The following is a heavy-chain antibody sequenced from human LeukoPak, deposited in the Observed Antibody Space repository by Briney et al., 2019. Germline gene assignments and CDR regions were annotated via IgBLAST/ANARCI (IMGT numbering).Heavy chain of an antibody. CDR1: GYTFTGYY. CDR2: INPNSGGT. Sequence: ASVKVSCKASGYTFTGYYMHWVRQAPGQGLEWMGWINPNSGGTNYAQNFQGRVTMTRDTSISTAYMELSGLRSDDTAIYYCERGKSPYYFDYWGQGTLVTVS. CDR3: ERGKSPYYFDY. V-gene: IGHV1-2*02. J-gene: IGHJ4*02.